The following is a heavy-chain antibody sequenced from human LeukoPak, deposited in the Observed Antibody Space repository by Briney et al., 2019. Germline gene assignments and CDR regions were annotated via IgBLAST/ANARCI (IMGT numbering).Heavy chain of an antibody. Sequence: GGSLRLSCAASGFNFANYAVTWVRQAPGKGLEWVSSIRGGDTYYADSVKGRFTISRDNSKNTLYLQMNSLKAGDTALYYCAKVVLNNDNSGYSGFDYWGQGTLVTVSS. CDR3: AKVVLNNDNSGYSGFDY. D-gene: IGHD3-22*01. CDR1: GFNFANYA. V-gene: IGHV3-23*01. CDR2: IRGGDT. J-gene: IGHJ4*01.